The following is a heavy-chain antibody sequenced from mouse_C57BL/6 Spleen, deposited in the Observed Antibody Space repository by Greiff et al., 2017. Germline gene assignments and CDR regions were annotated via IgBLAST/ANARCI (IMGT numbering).Heavy chain of an antibody. CDR2: IYPRSGNT. CDR3: AREGVYYDYDAFAY. Sequence: VKVVESGAELARPGASVKLSCKASGYTFTSYGISWVKQRTGQGLEWIGEIYPRSGNTYYNEKFKGKATLTADKSSSTAYMELRSLTSEDSAVYFCAREGVYYDYDAFAYWGQGTLVTVSA. CDR1: GYTFTSYG. J-gene: IGHJ3*01. D-gene: IGHD2-4*01. V-gene: IGHV1-81*01.